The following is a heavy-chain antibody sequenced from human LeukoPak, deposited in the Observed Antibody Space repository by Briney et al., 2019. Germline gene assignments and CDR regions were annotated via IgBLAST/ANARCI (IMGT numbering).Heavy chain of an antibody. V-gene: IGHV3-23*01. CDR2: ISGSGGST. Sequence: GGSLRLSCAASGFTFSSYAMSWVRQAPGKGLEWVSAISGSGGSTYYADSVKGRFTISRDNSKDTLYLQMNSLRAEDTAVYYCAKWKYSNSGIDDYWGQGTLVTVSS. D-gene: IGHD6-6*01. CDR1: GFTFSSYA. CDR3: AKWKYSNSGIDDY. J-gene: IGHJ4*02.